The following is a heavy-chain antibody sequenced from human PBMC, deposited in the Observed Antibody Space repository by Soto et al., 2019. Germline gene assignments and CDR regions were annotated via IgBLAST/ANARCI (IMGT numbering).Heavy chain of an antibody. CDR1: GYSFTSYW. D-gene: IGHD2-21*01. J-gene: IGHJ6*02. Sequence: GESLKISCKGSGYSFTSYWIGWVRQMPGKGLEWMGIIYPGDSDTRYSPSFQGQVTISADKSISTAYLQWSSLKASDTAMYYCARQGGSPYSHYGMDVWGQGTTVTVSS. CDR2: IYPGDSDT. V-gene: IGHV5-51*01. CDR3: ARQGGSPYSHYGMDV.